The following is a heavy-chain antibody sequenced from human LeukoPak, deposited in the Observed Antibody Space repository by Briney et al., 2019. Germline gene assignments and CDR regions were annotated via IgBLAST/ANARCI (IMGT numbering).Heavy chain of an antibody. Sequence: ASVKVSCKASGYTFTGYYMHWVRQAPGQGLEWTGWINPNSGGTNYAQKFQGRVTMTRDTSISTAYMELSRLRSDDTAVYYCARGDYYDSSGYYHWGRGTLVTVSS. CDR3: ARGDYYDSSGYYH. CDR1: GYTFTGYY. D-gene: IGHD3-22*01. CDR2: INPNSGGT. J-gene: IGHJ4*02. V-gene: IGHV1-2*02.